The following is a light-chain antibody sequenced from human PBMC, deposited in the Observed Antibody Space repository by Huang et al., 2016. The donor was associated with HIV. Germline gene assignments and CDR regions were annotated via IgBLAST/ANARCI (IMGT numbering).Light chain of an antibody. CDR1: QNISSY. Sequence: DIQMTQSPSSLSATVGDRATITCRASQNISSYLNWYQQKPGKVPKVLISAASSLQSGVPSRFSGSGSGADFTLTVGSLQPEDFATYYCQQSHSAPRTFGQGTKVEIK. CDR2: AAS. V-gene: IGKV1-39*01. J-gene: IGKJ1*01. CDR3: QQSHSAPRT.